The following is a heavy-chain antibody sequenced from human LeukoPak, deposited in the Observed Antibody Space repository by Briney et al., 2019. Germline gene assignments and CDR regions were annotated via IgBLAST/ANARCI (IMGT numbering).Heavy chain of an antibody. V-gene: IGHV3-7*01. J-gene: IGHJ4*02. Sequence: GGSLRLSCAASGFTFSSYWMSWVRQAPGKGLEWVANIKQDGSEKYYVDSVKGRFTISRDNAKNSLYLQMNSLRAEDTAVYYCARDGGQYYYDTSGFDYWGQGTLVTVSS. CDR3: ARDGGQYYYDTSGFDY. CDR2: IKQDGSEK. D-gene: IGHD3-22*01. CDR1: GFTFSSYW.